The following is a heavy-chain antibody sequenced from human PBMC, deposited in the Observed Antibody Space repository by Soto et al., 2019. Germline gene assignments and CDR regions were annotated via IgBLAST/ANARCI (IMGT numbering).Heavy chain of an antibody. V-gene: IGHV3-21*01. J-gene: IGHJ4*02. CDR3: ARDQSSGSYEDY. D-gene: IGHD1-26*01. CDR2: ISSSSSYI. Sequence: AGGSLRLSCAASGFTFSSYSMNWVRQAPGKGLEWVSSISSSSSYIYYADSVKGRFTISRDNAKNSLYLQMNSLRAEDTAVYYCARDQSSGSYEDYWGQGTLVTVSS. CDR1: GFTFSSYS.